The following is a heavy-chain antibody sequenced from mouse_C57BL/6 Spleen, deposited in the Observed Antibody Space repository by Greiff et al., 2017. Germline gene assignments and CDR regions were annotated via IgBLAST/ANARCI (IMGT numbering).Heavy chain of an antibody. D-gene: IGHD3-2*02. V-gene: IGHV1-74*01. CDR2: IHPSDSAT. J-gene: IGHJ3*01. CDR1: GYTFTSYW. CDR3: DILDSSGYACFAY. Sequence: QVQLQQPGAELVKPGASVKVSCKASGYTFTSYWMHWVKLRPGQGLEWIGRIHPSDSATNYNQKFKGKATLTVDKSYSTAYMQLSSLTSEDSAVYYCDILDSSGYACFAYWGQGTLVSVSA.